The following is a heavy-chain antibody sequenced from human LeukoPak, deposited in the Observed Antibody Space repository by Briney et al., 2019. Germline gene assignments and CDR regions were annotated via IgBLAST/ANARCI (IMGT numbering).Heavy chain of an antibody. D-gene: IGHD6-13*01. CDR3: ARGGSSSWYGS. Sequence: GGSLRLSCAASGFTFSSYWMHWVRQAPGKGLVWVSRVNSDGSTTSHADSVKGRFTISRDNAKNTLFLQMNSLRAEDTAVYYCARGGSSSWYGSWGQGTLVTVSS. CDR1: GFTFSSYW. V-gene: IGHV3-74*01. CDR2: VNSDGSTT. J-gene: IGHJ5*01.